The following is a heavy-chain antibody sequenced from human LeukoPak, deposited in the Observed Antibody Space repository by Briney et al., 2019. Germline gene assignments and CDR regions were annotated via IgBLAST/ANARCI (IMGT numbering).Heavy chain of an antibody. CDR2: INPNSGGT. D-gene: IGHD6-19*01. Sequence: ASVKVSCKASGYTFTGYYMHWVRQAPGQGLEWMGWINPNSGGTNYAQKFQGRVTMTRDTSISTAYMELSRLRSDDTAVYYCARVFLASGWPSFDYWGQGTLVTVSS. V-gene: IGHV1-2*02. CDR3: ARVFLASGWPSFDY. J-gene: IGHJ4*02. CDR1: GYTFTGYY.